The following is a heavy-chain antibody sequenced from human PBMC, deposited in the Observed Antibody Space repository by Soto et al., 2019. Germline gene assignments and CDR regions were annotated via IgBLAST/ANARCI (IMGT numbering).Heavy chain of an antibody. CDR1: GFTFRSFG. V-gene: IGHV3-23*01. CDR2: ISDSGGRT. D-gene: IGHD1-1*01. J-gene: IGHJ4*02. Sequence: PGGSLRLSCAASGFTFRSFGMSWVRQAPGKGLEWLSGISDSGGRTDYADSVKGRFTISRDNSKNTLYLLLSSLRAEDTAVYYCAKRERDDNWGQGTLVTVSS. CDR3: AKRERDDN.